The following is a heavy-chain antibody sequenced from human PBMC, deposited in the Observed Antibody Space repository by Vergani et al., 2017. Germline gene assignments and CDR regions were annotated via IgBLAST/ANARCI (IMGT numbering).Heavy chain of an antibody. J-gene: IGHJ4*02. CDR3: AKNWYSSSVPIDY. CDR2: MSSSGSNI. CDR1: GFTLGDYA. Sequence: EVHLVESGGGLVQPGRSLRLSCSGSGFTLGDYAMTWVRQAPGKGLEWVSYMSSSGSNIYYVDSVKGRFTISRDNAKNSLYLQMNSLRAEDTAVYYCAKNWYSSSVPIDYWGQGTLVTVSS. D-gene: IGHD6-6*01. V-gene: IGHV3-48*03.